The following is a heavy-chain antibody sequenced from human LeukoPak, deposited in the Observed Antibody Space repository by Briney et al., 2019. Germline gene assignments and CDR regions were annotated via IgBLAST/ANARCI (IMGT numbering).Heavy chain of an antibody. Sequence: ASVKVSCKASGYTFTSYAMNWLRQDPGQGLEWMGWINTNTGNPTYAQGFTGRFVLFLDTSVSTAYLQISSLKAEDTAVYYCGRSSWYPEEGWFDPWGQGTLVTVSS. D-gene: IGHD6-13*01. CDR1: GYTFTSYA. CDR3: GRSSWYPEEGWFDP. CDR2: INTNTGNP. V-gene: IGHV7-4-1*02. J-gene: IGHJ5*02.